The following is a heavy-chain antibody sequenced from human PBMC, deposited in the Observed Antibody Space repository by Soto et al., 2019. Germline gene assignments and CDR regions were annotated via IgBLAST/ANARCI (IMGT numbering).Heavy chain of an antibody. V-gene: IGHV3-23*01. Sequence: GGLRLSCAASGFTFSSYAMSWVRQAPGKGLEWVSAISGSGGSTYYADSVKGRFTISRDNSKNTLYLQMNSLRAEDTAVYYCAKDIYDSSGYYVEAFDIWGQGTMVTVSS. J-gene: IGHJ3*02. CDR2: ISGSGGST. CDR1: GFTFSSYA. D-gene: IGHD3-22*01. CDR3: AKDIYDSSGYYVEAFDI.